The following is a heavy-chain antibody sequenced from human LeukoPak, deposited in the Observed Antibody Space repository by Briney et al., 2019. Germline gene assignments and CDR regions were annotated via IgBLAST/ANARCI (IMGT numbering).Heavy chain of an antibody. CDR2: IYYSGST. Sequence: PSETLSLTCTVSGGSISSGGYYWSWIRQHPGQGLEWIGYIYYSGSTYYNPSLKSRVTISVDTSKNQFSLKLSSVTAADTAVYYCARDNRAGEWYSSGWSPQFDWFDPWGQGTLVTVSS. D-gene: IGHD6-19*01. V-gene: IGHV4-31*03. J-gene: IGHJ5*02. CDR3: ARDNRAGEWYSSGWSPQFDWFDP. CDR1: GGSISSGGYY.